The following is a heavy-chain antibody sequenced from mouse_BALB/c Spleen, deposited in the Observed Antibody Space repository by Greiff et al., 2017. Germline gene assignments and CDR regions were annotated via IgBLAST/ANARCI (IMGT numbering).Heavy chain of an antibody. D-gene: IGHD2-4*01. CDR2: ISDGGSYT. CDR1: GFTFSDYY. V-gene: IGHV5-4*02. J-gene: IGHJ4*01. Sequence: VQLKESGGGLVKPGGSLKLSCAASGFTFSDYYMYWVRQTPEKRLEWVATISDGGSYTYYPDSVKGRFTISRDNAKNNLYLQMSSLKSEDTAMYYCARADYDYAYYAMDYWGQGTSVTVSS. CDR3: ARADYDYAYYAMDY.